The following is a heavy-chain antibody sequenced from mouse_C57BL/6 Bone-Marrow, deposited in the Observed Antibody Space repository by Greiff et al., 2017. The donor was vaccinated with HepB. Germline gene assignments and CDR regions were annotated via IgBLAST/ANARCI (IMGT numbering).Heavy chain of an antibody. Sequence: DVKLVESGGGLVQPGGSLKLSCAAPGFTFSDYYMYWVRQTPEKRLEWVAYISNGGGSTYYPDTVKGRFTISRDNAKNTLYLQMSRLKSEDTAMYYCASGAYWGQGTLVTVSA. CDR2: ISNGGGST. V-gene: IGHV5-12*01. J-gene: IGHJ3*01. CDR3: ASGAY. CDR1: GFTFSDYY.